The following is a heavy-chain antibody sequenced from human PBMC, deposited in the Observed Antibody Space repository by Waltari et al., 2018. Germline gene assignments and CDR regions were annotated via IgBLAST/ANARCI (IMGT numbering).Heavy chain of an antibody. V-gene: IGHV1-2*06. Sequence: QVQLVQSGAEVKKPGASVKVSCEASGYTFTGRYLHWVRQAPGQGLAWMGRIKPNSGVTDYAQKLQDRVTMTRDTSSSTAYMELSGLRSDDTAVYYCAREATHSYYYFLDVWGKGTTVTVSS. J-gene: IGHJ6*03. CDR1: GYTFTGRY. CDR3: AREATHSYYYFLDV. CDR2: IKPNSGVT.